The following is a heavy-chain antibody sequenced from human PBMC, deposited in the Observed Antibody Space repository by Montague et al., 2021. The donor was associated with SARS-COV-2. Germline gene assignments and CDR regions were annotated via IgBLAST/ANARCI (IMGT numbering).Heavy chain of an antibody. V-gene: IGHV4-34*01. J-gene: IGHJ4*02. CDR1: GGSFHIFS. CDR2: VDHSGNT. CDR3: ARGTRAVQITLGFGY. D-gene: IGHD5-24*01. Sequence: SETLSLTCAVYGGSFHIFSWGWIRQPPGKGLEWNGEVDHSGNTKYNPSLKRRVTISVDTSKNQFSLNLTSVTAADTAIYYCARGTRAVQITLGFGYWGQGTQVAVSS.